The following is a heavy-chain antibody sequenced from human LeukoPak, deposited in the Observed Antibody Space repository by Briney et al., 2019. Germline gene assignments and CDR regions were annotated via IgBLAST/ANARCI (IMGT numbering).Heavy chain of an antibody. CDR3: ARVSGGSYQPVVDY. J-gene: IGHJ4*02. D-gene: IGHD1-26*01. Sequence: GGSLRLSCAASGFTFSSYSMNWVRQAPGKGLEWVSYISSSSSTIYYADSVKGRFTISRDNAKNSLYLQMNSLRAEDTAVYYCARVSGGSYQPVVDYWGQGTLVTVSS. CDR2: ISSSSSTI. CDR1: GFTFSSYS. V-gene: IGHV3-48*04.